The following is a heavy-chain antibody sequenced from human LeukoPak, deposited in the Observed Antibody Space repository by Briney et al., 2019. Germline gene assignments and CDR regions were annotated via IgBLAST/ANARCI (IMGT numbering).Heavy chain of an antibody. Sequence: GGSLRLSCAAPGFTFSGSAMHWVRQASGKGLEWVGRIRSKANSYATAYAASVKGRFTISRDDSKNTAYLQMNSLKTEDTAVYYCTSIPGTAMSKNDYWGQGTLVTVSS. CDR3: TSIPGTAMSKNDY. CDR1: GFTFSGSA. CDR2: IRSKANSYAT. V-gene: IGHV3-73*01. D-gene: IGHD5-18*01. J-gene: IGHJ4*02.